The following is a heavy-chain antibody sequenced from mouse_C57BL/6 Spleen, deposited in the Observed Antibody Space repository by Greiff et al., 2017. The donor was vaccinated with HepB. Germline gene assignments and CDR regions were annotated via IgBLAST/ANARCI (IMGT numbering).Heavy chain of an antibody. V-gene: IGHV1-82*01. J-gene: IGHJ4*01. D-gene: IGHD2-5*01. CDR3: ARISYYSNYGAMYY. CDR2: IYPGDGDT. CDR1: GYAFSSSW. Sequence: VQLQQSGPELVKPGASVKISCKASGYAFSSSWMNWVKQRPGKGLEWIGRIYPGDGDTNYNGKFKGKATLTADKSSSTAYMQLSSLTSEDSAVYFCARISYYSNYGAMYYWGQGTSVTVSS.